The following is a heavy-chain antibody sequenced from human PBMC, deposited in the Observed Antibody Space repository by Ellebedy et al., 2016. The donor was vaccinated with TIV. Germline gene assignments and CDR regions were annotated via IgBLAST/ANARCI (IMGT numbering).Heavy chain of an antibody. V-gene: IGHV3-7*04. D-gene: IGHD5-24*01. CDR3: ARGEGWIDN. CDR1: GFTFGTSW. CDR2: IHEDGSEK. J-gene: IGHJ4*02. Sequence: GGSLRLSXAASGFTFGTSWMSWVRQAPGKGLKWVANIHEDGSEKYYVDSVKGRFTISRDNAKNSLYLQMNSLRAEDTAVYFCARGEGWIDNWGQGTLVTVSS.